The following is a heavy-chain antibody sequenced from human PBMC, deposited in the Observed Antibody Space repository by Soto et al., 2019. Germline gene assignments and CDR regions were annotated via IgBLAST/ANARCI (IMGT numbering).Heavy chain of an antibody. CDR2: ISWNSGSI. CDR3: AKDIWVSSSWPNGAFDI. Sequence: PGGSLRLSCAASGFTFDDYAMHWVRQAPGKGLEWVSGISWNSGSIGYADSVKGRFTISRDNAKNSLYLQMNSLRAEDTALYYCAKDIWVSSSWPNGAFDIWGQGTMVTVSS. CDR1: GFTFDDYA. D-gene: IGHD6-13*01. J-gene: IGHJ3*02. V-gene: IGHV3-9*01.